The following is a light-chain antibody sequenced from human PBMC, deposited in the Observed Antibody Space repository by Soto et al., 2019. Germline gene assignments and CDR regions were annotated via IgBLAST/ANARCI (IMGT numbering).Light chain of an antibody. CDR2: GAS. J-gene: IGKJ5*01. CDR3: QQYNNWPRVT. V-gene: IGKV3-15*01. CDR1: QSVSSN. Sequence: EIVMTQSPATLSVSLGERATLSCRASQSVSSNLAWYQQKPGQAPRLLIYGASTRATGIPARFSGSGSGTEFTLTISSLQSEDFAVYYCQQYNNWPRVTFGQGTRLQIK.